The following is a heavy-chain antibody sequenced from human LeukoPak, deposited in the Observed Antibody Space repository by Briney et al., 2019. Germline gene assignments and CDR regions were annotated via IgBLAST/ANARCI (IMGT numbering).Heavy chain of an antibody. V-gene: IGHV1-8*01. Sequence: GASVKVSCKASGYTFTSYDINWVRQATGQGLEWMGWMNPNSGNTGYAQKLQGRVTMTTDTSTSTAYMELRSLRSDDTAVYYCARFSGYSSSRYSPGYYYYGMDVWGQGTTVTVSS. CDR1: GYTFTSYD. J-gene: IGHJ6*02. D-gene: IGHD6-13*01. CDR2: MNPNSGNT. CDR3: ARFSGYSSSRYSPGYYYYGMDV.